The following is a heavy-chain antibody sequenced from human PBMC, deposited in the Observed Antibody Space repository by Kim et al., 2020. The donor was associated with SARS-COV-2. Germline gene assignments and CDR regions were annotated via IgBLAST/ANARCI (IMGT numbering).Heavy chain of an antibody. V-gene: IGHV3-7*03. CDR3: ARLFYFDGSAYRHFDY. J-gene: IGHJ4*02. CDR2: IEQDGSEK. CDR1: GFIFSKHW. Sequence: GGSLRLSCAASGFIFSKHWMTWVRQAPGKGLEWVANIEQDGSEKHYVDSVKGRFTISRDNARNSLYLQMNSLRAEDTAVYYCARLFYFDGSAYRHFDYWGQRTLVTVSS. D-gene: IGHD3-22*01.